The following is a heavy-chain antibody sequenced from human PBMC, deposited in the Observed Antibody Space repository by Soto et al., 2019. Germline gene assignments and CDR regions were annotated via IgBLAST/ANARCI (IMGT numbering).Heavy chain of an antibody. CDR3: AKESVVVPDVMDQ. CDR1: GGSISNYY. D-gene: IGHD2-2*01. V-gene: IGHV4-59*01. Sequence: SETLSLTCTVSGGSISNYYWSWVRQPPGKGLEWIGYIYDSGSTNYNPSLKSRVTISVDTSKNQFSLRLTSVTAADTAVYYCAKESVVVPDVMDQWGQGMLVTVSS. CDR2: IYDSGST. J-gene: IGHJ4*02.